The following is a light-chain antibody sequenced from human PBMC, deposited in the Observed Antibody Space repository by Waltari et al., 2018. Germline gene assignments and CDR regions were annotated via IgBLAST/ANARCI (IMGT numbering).Light chain of an antibody. CDR3: QQYSSDST. CDR1: QSISNW. Sequence: DIQMTQSPSTLSASVGDRVTLVCRASQSISNWLAWYQQKSGKAPKLLIYKASSLESGVPTRFSGSGSGTEFTLTISSLQPDDFATYYCQQYSSDSTFGQGTKVEIK. V-gene: IGKV1-5*03. J-gene: IGKJ1*01. CDR2: KAS.